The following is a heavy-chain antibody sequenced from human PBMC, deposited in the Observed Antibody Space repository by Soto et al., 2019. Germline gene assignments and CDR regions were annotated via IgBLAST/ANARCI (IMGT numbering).Heavy chain of an antibody. J-gene: IGHJ4*02. CDR3: ASGIQLWLRRINNGYSG. Sequence: QVQLVQSGAEVKKPESSVKVSCKAPGGTFSTYAISWVRQAPGQGLEWMGGIIPMFGTAKYEQRFQDRVTITADESTNTVYTELSSLRSEDTAVYFCASGIQLWLRRINNGYSGWGQGTLVTVSS. CDR2: IIPMFGTA. V-gene: IGHV1-69*12. D-gene: IGHD5-18*01. CDR1: GGTFSTYA.